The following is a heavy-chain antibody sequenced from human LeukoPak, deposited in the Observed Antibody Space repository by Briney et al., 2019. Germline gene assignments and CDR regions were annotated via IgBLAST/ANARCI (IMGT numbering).Heavy chain of an antibody. Sequence: GGSLRLSCAASGFTFSSYNMNWVRQAPGKGLEWLSYISSSSSTIYYADSVKGRFTISRDNAKNSMYLQMNSLRAEDTAVYYCAREVSTIFGVVIWDYWGQGTLVTVSS. V-gene: IGHV3-48*01. CDR2: ISSSSSTI. D-gene: IGHD3-3*01. CDR3: AREVSTIFGVVIWDY. CDR1: GFTFSSYN. J-gene: IGHJ4*02.